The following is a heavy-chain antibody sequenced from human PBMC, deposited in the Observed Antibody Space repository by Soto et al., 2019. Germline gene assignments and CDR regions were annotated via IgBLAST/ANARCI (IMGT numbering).Heavy chain of an antibody. D-gene: IGHD5-12*01. V-gene: IGHV1-3*01. CDR2: INAGNGNT. CDR3: ARGPLRNWFAP. Sequence: ASVKVSCKASGYTFTSYGISWVRQAPGQRLEWMGWINAGNGNTKYSQKFQGRVTITKNTSASTAYMELSSLRSEDTAVYYCARGPLRNWFAPWGQGTLVTVSS. J-gene: IGHJ5*02. CDR1: GYTFTSYG.